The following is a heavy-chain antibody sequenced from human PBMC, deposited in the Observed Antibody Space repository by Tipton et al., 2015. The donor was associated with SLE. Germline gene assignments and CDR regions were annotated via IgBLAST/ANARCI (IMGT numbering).Heavy chain of an antibody. Sequence: TLSLTCTVSGGSISSHYWSWIRQPPGKGLEWVGYIYYSGRTNYNPSLKSRVTISVDTSKNQFSRKLSSVTAADTAVYYCARDPDFWSAPGAFDIWGQGTMVTVSS. V-gene: IGHV4-59*11. CDR2: IYYSGRT. CDR3: ARDPDFWSAPGAFDI. CDR1: GGSISSHY. D-gene: IGHD3-3*01. J-gene: IGHJ3*02.